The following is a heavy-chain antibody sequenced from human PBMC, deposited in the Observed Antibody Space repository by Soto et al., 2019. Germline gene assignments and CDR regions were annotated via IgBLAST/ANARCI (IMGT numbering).Heavy chain of an antibody. CDR1: GFSLTTSGVA. Sequence: QITLKESGPTLVKPTQTLTLTCTFSGFSLTTSGVAVGWIRQPPGKALEWLALIYWDDDKRYSPSLNNSLTITKDTSKNLVVLTITNMDPVDTATYYCAHRPAMTSSDCWGQGIMVTVSS. D-gene: IGHD2-21*02. CDR2: IYWDDDK. CDR3: AHRPAMTSSDC. V-gene: IGHV2-5*02. J-gene: IGHJ4*02.